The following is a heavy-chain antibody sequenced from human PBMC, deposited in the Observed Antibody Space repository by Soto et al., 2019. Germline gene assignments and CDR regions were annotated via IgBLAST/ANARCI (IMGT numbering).Heavy chain of an antibody. Sequence: SETLSLTCTVSGGSISSYYWSWIRQPPGKGLEWIGYIYYSGSTNYNPSLKSRVTISVDTSKNQFSLKLSSVTAADTAVYYCARLKYDILIEYYFDYWGQGTLVTVSS. V-gene: IGHV4-59*08. D-gene: IGHD3-9*01. CDR3: ARLKYDILIEYYFDY. CDR1: GGSISSYY. CDR2: IYYSGST. J-gene: IGHJ4*02.